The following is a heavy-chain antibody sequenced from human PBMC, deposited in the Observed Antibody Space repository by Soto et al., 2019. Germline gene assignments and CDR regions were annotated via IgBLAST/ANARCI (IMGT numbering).Heavy chain of an antibody. Sequence: QVQLVESGGGVVQPGRSLRLSCAASGFTFSSYAMHWVRQAPGKGLEWVAVISYDGSNKYYADSVKGRFTISRDNSKNTLYLQMNSLRAEDTAVYYCARVSDDFWSGYYTSIDYWVQGTLVTVSS. J-gene: IGHJ4*02. CDR1: GFTFSSYA. D-gene: IGHD3-3*01. CDR3: ARVSDDFWSGYYTSIDY. CDR2: ISYDGSNK. V-gene: IGHV3-30-3*01.